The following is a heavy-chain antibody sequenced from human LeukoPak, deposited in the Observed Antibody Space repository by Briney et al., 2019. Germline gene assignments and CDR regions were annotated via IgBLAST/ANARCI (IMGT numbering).Heavy chain of an antibody. Sequence: SETLSLTCTVSGYSISSGYYWGWIRQPPGKGLEWIGSIYHSGSAYYNPSLKSRVTISVDTPKNQFSLKLSSVTAADTAVYYCARERLHGDYLDYWGQGTLVTVSS. CDR1: GYSISSGYY. CDR3: ARERLHGDYLDY. V-gene: IGHV4-38-2*02. J-gene: IGHJ4*02. CDR2: IYHSGSA. D-gene: IGHD3-16*01.